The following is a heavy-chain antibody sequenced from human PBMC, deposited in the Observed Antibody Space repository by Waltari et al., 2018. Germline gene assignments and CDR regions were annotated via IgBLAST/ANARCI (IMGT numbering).Heavy chain of an antibody. CDR2: ISYDGSNK. Sequence: QVQLVESGGGVVQPGRSLRLSCAASGFTFSSYAMHLVRQAPGKGLEWVAVISYDGSNKYYADSVKGRFTISRDNSKNTLYLQMNSLRAEDTAVYYCARDQITIFGVGVFDIWGQGTMVTVSS. D-gene: IGHD3-3*01. J-gene: IGHJ3*02. V-gene: IGHV3-30-3*01. CDR1: GFTFSSYA. CDR3: ARDQITIFGVGVFDI.